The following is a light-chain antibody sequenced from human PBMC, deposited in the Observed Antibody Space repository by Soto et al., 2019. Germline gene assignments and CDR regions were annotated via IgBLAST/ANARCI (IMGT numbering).Light chain of an antibody. J-gene: IGKJ1*01. CDR2: GAS. CDR3: QQYGSSGT. Sequence: NALSHSLRTVSLYTGERANLSCRASQSVSSLYLTWYQQKPGQAPRLLIYGASNRATGIPDRFSGSGSGTDFTLTISRLEPEDCAVYYCQQYGSSGTFGQGTNVDVK. V-gene: IGKV3-20*01. CDR1: QSVSSLY.